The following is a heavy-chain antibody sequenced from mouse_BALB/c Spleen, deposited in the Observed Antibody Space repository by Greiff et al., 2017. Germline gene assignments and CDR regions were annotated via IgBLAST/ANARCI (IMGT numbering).Heavy chain of an antibody. CDR3: ASSPYYRYDEPYY. D-gene: IGHD2-14*01. V-gene: IGHV1-7*01. CDR2: INPSTGYT. Sequence: QVQLKESGAELAKPGASVKMSCKASGYTFTSYWMHWVKQRPGQGLEWIGYINPSTGYTEYNQKFKDKATLTADKSSSTAYMQLSSLTSEDSAVYYCASSPYYRYDEPYYWGQGTTLTVSS. J-gene: IGHJ2*01. CDR1: GYTFTSYW.